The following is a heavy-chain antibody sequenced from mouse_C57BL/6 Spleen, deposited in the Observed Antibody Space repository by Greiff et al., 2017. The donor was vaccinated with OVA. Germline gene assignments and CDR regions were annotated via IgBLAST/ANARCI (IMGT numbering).Heavy chain of an antibody. CDR1: GFTFSSYA. V-gene: IGHV5-4*03. Sequence: DVKLQESGGGLVKPGGSLKLSCAASGFTFSSYAMSWVRQTPEKRLEWVATISDGGSYTYYPDNVKGRFTISRDNAKNNLYLQMSHLKSEDTAMYYCARANWDWYFDVWGTGTTVTVSS. CDR3: ARANWDWYFDV. CDR2: ISDGGSYT. D-gene: IGHD4-1*01. J-gene: IGHJ1*03.